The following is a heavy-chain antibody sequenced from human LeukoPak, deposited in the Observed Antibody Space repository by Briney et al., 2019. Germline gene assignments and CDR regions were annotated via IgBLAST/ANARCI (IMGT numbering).Heavy chain of an antibody. CDR2: LVYDGII. V-gene: IGHV3-33*01. CDR3: ARDLSAAYDF. J-gene: IGHJ4*02. Sequence: GRSLRLSCAASGFPFSSFGMHWVRQAPGKGLEWVARLVYDGIINYGDFAKGRFTIPRDNTKSALYLEMNSLRVEDSGIYYCARDLSAAYDFWGQGVVVTVSS. CDR1: GFPFSSFG. D-gene: IGHD2-21*01.